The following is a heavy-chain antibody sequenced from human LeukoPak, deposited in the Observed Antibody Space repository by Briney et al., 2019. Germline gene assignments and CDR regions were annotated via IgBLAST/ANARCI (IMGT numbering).Heavy chain of an antibody. CDR2: IYHSGST. Sequence: LTFAVSGYSISSGYYSGWIRQPPGKGLEWFGSIYHSGSTYYNPSLKSRVTISVDTNKNQFSLKLSSVTAAGTAVYYCARLWGPKFYMDVWGKGTTVTVSS. J-gene: IGHJ6*03. CDR3: ARLWGPKFYMDV. D-gene: IGHD3-16*01. V-gene: IGHV4-38-2*01. CDR1: GYSISSGYY.